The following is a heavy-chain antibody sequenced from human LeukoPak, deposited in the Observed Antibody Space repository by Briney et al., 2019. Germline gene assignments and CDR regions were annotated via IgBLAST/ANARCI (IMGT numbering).Heavy chain of an antibody. CDR2: IYYSGST. D-gene: IGHD6-19*01. CDR3: ARGAVAGLDY. J-gene: IGHJ4*02. Sequence: SETLSLTCTVSGGSISSYYWSWIRQPPGKGLEWIGYIYYSGSTNYNPSLKSRVTISVDTSKNQFSLKLSPVTAADTAVYYRARGAVAGLDYWGQGTLVTVSS. V-gene: IGHV4-59*01. CDR1: GGSISSYY.